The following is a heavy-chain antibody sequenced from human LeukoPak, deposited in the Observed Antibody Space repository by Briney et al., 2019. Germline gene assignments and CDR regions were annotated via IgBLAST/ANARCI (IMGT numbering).Heavy chain of an antibody. CDR1: GGSISSGGYY. J-gene: IGHJ5*02. CDR2: INHSGST. Sequence: SETLSLTCTVSGGSISSGGYYWSWIRQPPGKGLEWIGEINHSGSTNYNPSLKSRVTISVDTSKNQFSLKLSSVTAADTAVYYCARAGVGYGDYVWFDPWGQGTLVTVSS. CDR3: ARAGVGYGDYVWFDP. D-gene: IGHD4-17*01. V-gene: IGHV4-39*07.